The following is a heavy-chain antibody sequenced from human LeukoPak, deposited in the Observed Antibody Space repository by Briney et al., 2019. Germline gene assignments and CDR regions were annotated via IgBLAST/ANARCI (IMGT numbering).Heavy chain of an antibody. V-gene: IGHV3-48*01. CDR3: ARDYYSSSWDNGY. D-gene: IGHD6-13*01. J-gene: IGHJ4*02. CDR1: GFTFSTYS. Sequence: GGSLRLSCAASGFTFSTYSMNWVCQAPGKGLEWVSYISPSSSTIYYADSVKGRFTISRDNDKNSLYLQMNSLRAEDTAVYYCARDYYSSSWDNGYWGQGTLVTVSS. CDR2: ISPSSSTI.